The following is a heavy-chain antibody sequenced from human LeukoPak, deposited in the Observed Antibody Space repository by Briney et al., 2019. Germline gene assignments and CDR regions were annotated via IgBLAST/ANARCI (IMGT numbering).Heavy chain of an antibody. J-gene: IGHJ4*02. CDR1: GGSISSGDYY. V-gene: IGHV4-30-4*08. CDR3: ARDLVPAAFDY. CDR2: IYYSGST. Sequence: SETLSLTCTVSGGSISSGDYYWSWIRQPPGKGLEWLGYIYYSGSTYYNPSLKSRVTISVDTSKNQFSLKLSSVTAADAAVYYCARDLVPAAFDYWGQGTLVTVSS. D-gene: IGHD2-2*01.